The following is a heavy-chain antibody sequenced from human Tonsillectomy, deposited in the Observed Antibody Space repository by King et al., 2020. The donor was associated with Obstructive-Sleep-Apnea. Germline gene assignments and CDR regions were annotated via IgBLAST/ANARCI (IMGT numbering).Heavy chain of an antibody. CDR3: ARAPNYGDYINDAFDI. J-gene: IGHJ3*02. CDR2: ISSSSTYI. V-gene: IGHV3-21*01. Sequence: VQLVESGGGLVKPGGSLRLSCAASGFAFGDYSMNWVRQAPGKGLEWVSSISSSSTYIYYSDSVKGRFTISRDNAKHSLYLQMNSLRAEDTAVYYCARAPNYGDYINDAFDIWGQGTIVTVSS. CDR1: GFAFGDYS. D-gene: IGHD4-17*01.